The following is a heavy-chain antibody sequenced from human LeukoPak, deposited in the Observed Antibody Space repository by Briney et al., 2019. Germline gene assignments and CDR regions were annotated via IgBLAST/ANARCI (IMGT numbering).Heavy chain of an antibody. CDR1: GFTFSNYN. Sequence: GGSLRLSCAASGFTFSNYNMNWVRQVPGKGLEWVSYISSSSSAIYYTHSVRGRFTISRDNAKNSLYLHMNSLRAEDTAVYYCARDTVDGPFVTSLDYWGQGARVTVSS. D-gene: IGHD5-12*01. J-gene: IGHJ4*02. V-gene: IGHV3-48*04. CDR3: ARDTVDGPFVTSLDY. CDR2: ISSSSSAI.